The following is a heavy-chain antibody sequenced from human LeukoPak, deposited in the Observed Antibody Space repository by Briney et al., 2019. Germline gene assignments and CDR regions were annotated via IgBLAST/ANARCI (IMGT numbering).Heavy chain of an antibody. Sequence: ASVRVSCKASGYTFTGSYMHWVRQAPGQGFEWIGWTSPASGATNYAQNFPGRVTLTTDTSITTAYMELSSLTSDDTACYYCLNEHGGWGQGTPVTVSS. CDR2: TSPASGAT. V-gene: IGHV1-2*02. CDR1: GYTFTGSY. D-gene: IGHD1-1*01. J-gene: IGHJ4*02. CDR3: LNEHGG.